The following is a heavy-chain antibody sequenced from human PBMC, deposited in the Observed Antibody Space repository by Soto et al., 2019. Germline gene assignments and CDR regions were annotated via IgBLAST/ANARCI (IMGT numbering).Heavy chain of an antibody. CDR1: GDSVSSNSAA. Sequence: SQTLSLTCAISGDSVSSNSAAWNWIRQSPSRGLEWLGRTYYRSKWNNDYAVSVKSRITIKPDTSKNQFSLQLNSVTPEDTAVYYCARDRYSSTWNNWFDPWGQGTLVTDSS. CDR2: TYYRSKWNN. J-gene: IGHJ5*02. V-gene: IGHV6-1*01. D-gene: IGHD6-13*01. CDR3: ARDRYSSTWNNWFDP.